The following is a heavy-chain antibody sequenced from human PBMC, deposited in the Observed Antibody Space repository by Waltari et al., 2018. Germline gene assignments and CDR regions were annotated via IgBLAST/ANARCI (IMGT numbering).Heavy chain of an antibody. Sequence: EVQLLESAGGLVQPGGALRLSCAASGFSFMGIAWGWVRQAPGEGREGVASISGSGATPFYADSVKGRFTIVRDNSRDTVYLQMNSLTVDDSAVYYCAKGSRGYTNYFFDYWGQGALVTVSS. V-gene: IGHV3-23*01. CDR3: AKGSRGYTNYFFDY. D-gene: IGHD3-16*02. J-gene: IGHJ4*02. CDR2: ISGSGATP. CDR1: GFSFMGIA.